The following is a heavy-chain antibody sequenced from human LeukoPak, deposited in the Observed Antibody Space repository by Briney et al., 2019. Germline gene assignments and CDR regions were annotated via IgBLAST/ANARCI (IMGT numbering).Heavy chain of an antibody. CDR2: ISNTDGST. V-gene: IGHV3-23*01. Sequence: GGSLRLSCVASGSTFSNYAMSWVRQAPGKGLEWVSAISNTDGSTYYADSVKGRFTISRDNSKNTLYLQMNSLRAEDTAVYYCAKIPISMIVVVITPRDDAFDIWGQGTMVTVSS. J-gene: IGHJ3*02. D-gene: IGHD3-22*01. CDR3: AKIPISMIVVVITPRDDAFDI. CDR1: GSTFSNYA.